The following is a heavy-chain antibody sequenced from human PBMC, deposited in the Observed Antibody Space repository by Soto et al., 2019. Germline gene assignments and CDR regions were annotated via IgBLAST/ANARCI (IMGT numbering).Heavy chain of an antibody. D-gene: IGHD1-26*01. CDR2: ISGSGDST. CDR3: ARRGSGSYYDY. V-gene: IGHV3-23*01. Sequence: EVQRLESGGGLVQPGGSLRLSCAASGFTFSSYAMRWVRQAPGKGLEWVSAISGSGDSTYYADSVKGRFTISRDNSKKTRYLQMKSMRAEDTAKYYCARRGSGSYYDYWGQGTLVTVSS. J-gene: IGHJ4*02. CDR1: GFTFSSYA.